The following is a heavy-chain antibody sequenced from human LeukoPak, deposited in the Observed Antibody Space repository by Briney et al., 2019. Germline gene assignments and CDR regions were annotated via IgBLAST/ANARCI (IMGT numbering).Heavy chain of an antibody. Sequence: SETLSLTCAVYGVSFSGYYWSWIRQPPGKGLEWIGEINHGGSTNYNPSLKSRVTISVDTSKNQFSLKLNSVTAADMAEYYCARGVPFDIWGQGTMVTVSS. CDR3: ARGVPFDI. V-gene: IGHV4-34*01. CDR2: INHGGST. J-gene: IGHJ3*02. CDR1: GVSFSGYY.